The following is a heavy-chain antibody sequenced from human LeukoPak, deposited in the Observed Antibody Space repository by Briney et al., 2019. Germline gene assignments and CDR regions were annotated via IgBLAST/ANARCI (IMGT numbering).Heavy chain of an antibody. CDR3: ARLGGYYAPLEY. V-gene: IGHV4-39*01. D-gene: IGHD3-22*01. J-gene: IGHJ4*02. CDR1: GSSISSSSYY. Sequence: PSETLSLTCTVSGSSISSSSYYWGWIRQPPGKGLEWIGSIYYSGSTYYNPSLKSRVTISVDTSKNQFSLKLSSVTAADTAVYYCARLGGYYAPLEYWGQGTLVTVSS. CDR2: IYYSGST.